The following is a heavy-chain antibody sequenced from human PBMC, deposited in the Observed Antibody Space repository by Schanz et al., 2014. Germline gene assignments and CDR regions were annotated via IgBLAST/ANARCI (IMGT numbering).Heavy chain of an antibody. J-gene: IGHJ4*02. CDR3: ARGPIPIQGVPMDF. D-gene: IGHD3-10*01. Sequence: QVQLVESGGGLVKPGGSLRLSCAASGFTFRSYGMHWVRQAPGKGLEWVANIGYDGSEKYYVDSVKGRFTISRDNSKDTLYLQMSGLTPEDTAVYYCARGPIPIQGVPMDFWGQGTLVTVSS. V-gene: IGHV3-33*08. CDR2: IGYDGSEK. CDR1: GFTFRSYG.